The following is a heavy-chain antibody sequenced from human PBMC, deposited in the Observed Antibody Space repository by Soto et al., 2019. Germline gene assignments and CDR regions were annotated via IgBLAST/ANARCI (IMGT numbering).Heavy chain of an antibody. CDR2: ISYDGGNK. V-gene: IGHV3-30*18. Sequence: GGSLRLSCAASGFTFSSYGMHWVRQAPGKGLEWVAVISYDGGNKYYADSVKGRFTIYRDNSKNTLYLQMNSLRAEDTAVYYCAKCDRLEQLYYYYGMDVWGQGTTVTVSS. CDR1: GFTFSSYG. J-gene: IGHJ6*02. CDR3: AKCDRLEQLYYYYGMDV. D-gene: IGHD6-13*01.